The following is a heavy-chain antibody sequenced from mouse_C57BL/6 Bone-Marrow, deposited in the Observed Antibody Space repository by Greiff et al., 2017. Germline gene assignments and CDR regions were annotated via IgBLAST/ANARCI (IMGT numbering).Heavy chain of an antibody. J-gene: IGHJ4*01. CDR3: ARHKGDGNYPYYAMDY. V-gene: IGHV2-6-1*01. CDR1: GFSLTSYG. Sequence: VKLEESGPGLVAPSQSLSITCTVSGFSLTSYGVHWVRQPPGKGLAWLVVIWSDGSTTYNSALKSRLSISKDNSKSQVFLKMNSLQTDDTAMYYCARHKGDGNYPYYAMDYWGQGTSVTVSS. CDR2: IWSDGST. D-gene: IGHD2-1*01.